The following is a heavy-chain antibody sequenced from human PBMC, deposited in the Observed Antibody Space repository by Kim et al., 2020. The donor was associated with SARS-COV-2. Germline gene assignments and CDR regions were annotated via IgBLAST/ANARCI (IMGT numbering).Heavy chain of an antibody. Sequence: GGSLRLSCAASGFTFSNAWMSWVRQAPGKGLEWVGRIKSKTDGGTTDYAAPVKGRFTISRDDSKNTLYLQMNSLKTEDTAVYYCTTDTEGSSWYEPIVGATTLRGDIWGQGTMVTVSS. CDR1: GFTFSNAW. D-gene: IGHD1-26*01. V-gene: IGHV3-15*01. CDR2: IKSKTDGGTT. J-gene: IGHJ3*02. CDR3: TTDTEGSSWYEPIVGATTLRGDI.